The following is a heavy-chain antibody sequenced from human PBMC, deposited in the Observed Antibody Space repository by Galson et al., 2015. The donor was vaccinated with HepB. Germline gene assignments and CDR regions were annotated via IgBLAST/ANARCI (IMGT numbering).Heavy chain of an antibody. V-gene: IGHV4-34*01. CDR1: GGSFSGYY. Sequence: SETLSLTCAVYGGSFSGYYWSWIRQPPGKGLEWIGEINHSGSTNYNPSLKSRVTISVDTSKNQFSLKLSSVTAADTAVYYCARSMIVVDLDYWGQGTLVTVSS. CDR2: INHSGST. CDR3: ARSMIVVDLDY. D-gene: IGHD3-22*01. J-gene: IGHJ4*02.